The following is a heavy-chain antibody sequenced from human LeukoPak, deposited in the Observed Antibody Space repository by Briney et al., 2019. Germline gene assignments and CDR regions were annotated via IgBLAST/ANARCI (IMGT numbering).Heavy chain of an antibody. D-gene: IGHD3-10*01. Sequence: ASVKVSCKASGYTFTSYAMHWVRQAPGQRLEWMGWINAGNGNTGYAQKFQGRVTMTRNTSISIAYMELSSLRSEDTAVYYCARGHPLYDSGIYYWGQGTLVAVSS. CDR3: ARGHPLYDSGIYY. CDR1: GYTFTSYA. J-gene: IGHJ4*02. CDR2: INAGNGNT. V-gene: IGHV1-3*01.